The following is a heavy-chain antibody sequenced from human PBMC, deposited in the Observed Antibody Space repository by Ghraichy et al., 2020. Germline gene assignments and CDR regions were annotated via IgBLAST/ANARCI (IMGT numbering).Heavy chain of an antibody. CDR3: AREAREFMVRGAYYYYGMDV. J-gene: IGHJ6*02. V-gene: IGHV4-59*01. D-gene: IGHD3-10*01. Sequence: SETLSLTCTVSGGSISSYYWSWIRQPPGKGLEWIGYIYYSGSTNYNPSLKSRVTISVDTSKNQFSLKLSSVTAADTAVYYCAREAREFMVRGAYYYYGMDVWGQGTTVTVSS. CDR2: IYYSGST. CDR1: GGSISSYY.